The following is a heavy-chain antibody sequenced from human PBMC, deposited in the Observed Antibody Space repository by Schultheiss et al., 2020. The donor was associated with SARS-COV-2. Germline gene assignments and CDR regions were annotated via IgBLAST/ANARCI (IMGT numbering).Heavy chain of an antibody. D-gene: IGHD6-13*01. CDR3: ARGLGLYSSSWGNWFDP. J-gene: IGHJ5*02. CDR2: IYPGDSDT. Sequence: KVSCKGSGYTFTSDWIAWVRQMPGKGLEWMGIIYPGDSDTRYNPSFQGQVTISADKSISTAYLQWSSLKASDTAMYYCARGLGLYSSSWGNWFDPWGQGTLVTVSS. V-gene: IGHV5-51*01. CDR1: GYTFTSDW.